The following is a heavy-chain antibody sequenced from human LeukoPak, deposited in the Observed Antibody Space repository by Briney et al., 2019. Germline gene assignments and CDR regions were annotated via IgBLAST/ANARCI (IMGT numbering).Heavy chain of an antibody. Sequence: SETLSLTCTVSGGSISSYYWSWIRQPPGKGLEWIGYIYYSGSTNYNPSLKSRVTISVDTSKNQFSLKLSSVTAADTAVYYCARIGYYDSSGYAFDIWGQGTMVTVSS. J-gene: IGHJ3*02. CDR1: GGSISSYY. CDR3: ARIGYYDSSGYAFDI. CDR2: IYYSGST. D-gene: IGHD3-22*01. V-gene: IGHV4-59*01.